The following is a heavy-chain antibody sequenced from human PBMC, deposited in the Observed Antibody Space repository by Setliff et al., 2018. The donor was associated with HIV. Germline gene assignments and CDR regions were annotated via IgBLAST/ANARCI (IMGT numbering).Heavy chain of an antibody. J-gene: IGHJ4*02. CDR1: GYSFNNYW. CDR3: ARFWNSGSYYGRLEY. V-gene: IGHV5-51*01. D-gene: IGHD1-26*01. CDR2: IYPGDSDT. Sequence: PGESLKISCKGSGYSFNNYWIGWVRQMSGKGLEWMGIIYPGDSDTTYSPSFQGQVNISADKSISTAYLQWSSLEASDTAMYYCARFWNSGSYYGRLEYWGQGTLVTVSS.